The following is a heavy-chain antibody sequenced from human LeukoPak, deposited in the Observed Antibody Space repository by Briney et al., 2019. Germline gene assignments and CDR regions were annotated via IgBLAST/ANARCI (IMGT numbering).Heavy chain of an antibody. CDR2: IYYSGST. J-gene: IGHJ4*02. D-gene: IGHD2-2*02. CDR3: AGGYCSSTSCYRSFDY. V-gene: IGHV4-39*01. CDR1: GGSISSSSYY. Sequence: SETLSLTCTVSGGSISSSSYYWGWIRQPPGKGLEWIGSIYYSGSTYYNPSLKGRVTISVDTSKNQFSLKLSSVTAADTAVYYCAGGYCSSTSCYRSFDYWGQGTLVTVSS.